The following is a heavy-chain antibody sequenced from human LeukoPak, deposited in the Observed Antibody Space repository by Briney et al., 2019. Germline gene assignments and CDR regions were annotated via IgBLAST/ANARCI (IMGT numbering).Heavy chain of an antibody. Sequence: PGGSLRLSCAASGFTFSSYAMSWVRQAPGKGLEWVSAISGSGGSTYYADSVKGRFTISRDNSKNTLYLQTNSLRAEDTAVYYCAKDIEYSYGSRFDYWGQGTLVTVSS. D-gene: IGHD5-18*01. J-gene: IGHJ4*02. CDR2: ISGSGGST. V-gene: IGHV3-23*01. CDR3: AKDIEYSYGSRFDY. CDR1: GFTFSSYA.